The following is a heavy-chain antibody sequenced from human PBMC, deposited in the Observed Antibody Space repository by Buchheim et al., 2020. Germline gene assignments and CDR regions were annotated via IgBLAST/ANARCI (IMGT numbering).Heavy chain of an antibody. CDR1: GFTSGSYA. CDR2: IGGSGDKT. Sequence: EVQLLASGGGLVQPGGSLRLSCAASGFTSGSYAMAWVRQAPGQGLEWVASIGGSGDKTYYRDSVKGRFTISSDSSKNTLYLQMNSLRVEDTALYFCAKGRGFDRWGQGT. CDR3: AKGRGFDR. J-gene: IGHJ4*02. V-gene: IGHV3-23*01.